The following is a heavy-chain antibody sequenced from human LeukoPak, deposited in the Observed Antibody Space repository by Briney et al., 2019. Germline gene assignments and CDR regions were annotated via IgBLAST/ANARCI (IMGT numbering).Heavy chain of an antibody. CDR3: ARDGSGGSYYASAFDI. D-gene: IGHD1-26*01. CDR2: ISSSGSYI. J-gene: IGHJ3*02. Sequence: GGSLRLSCAASGFTFSSYSMNWVRQAPGKGLEWVSSISSSGSYIYYADSLKGRFTIYRDNAKNSLYLQMNSLRAEDAAVYYCARDGSGGSYYASAFDIWGQGTMVTVSS. V-gene: IGHV3-21*01. CDR1: GFTFSSYS.